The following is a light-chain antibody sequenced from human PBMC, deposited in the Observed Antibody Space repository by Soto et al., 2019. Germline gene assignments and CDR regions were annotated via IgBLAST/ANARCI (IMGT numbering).Light chain of an antibody. CDR2: EVT. CDR1: SSDIDIYNY. Sequence: QSVLTQPPSASGSPGQSVTISCTGTSSDIDIYNYVSWYQQHPGKAPKLIISEVTKRPSGVPDRFSGSKSGNTASLTVSGLQAEDEADYYCSSTAGSNNPYVFGTGTKVTVL. CDR3: SSTAGSNNPYV. J-gene: IGLJ1*01. V-gene: IGLV2-8*01.